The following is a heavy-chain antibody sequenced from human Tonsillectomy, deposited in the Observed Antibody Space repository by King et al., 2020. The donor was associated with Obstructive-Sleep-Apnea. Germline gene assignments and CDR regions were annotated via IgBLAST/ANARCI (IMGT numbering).Heavy chain of an antibody. CDR2: IFSNDEK. V-gene: IGHV2-26*01. CDR1: GFSLSNDSMG. D-gene: IGHD3-3*01. CDR3: ARMHNTRGYYSGP. Sequence: QVTLKESGPVLVKPTETLTLTCTVSGFSLSNDSMGVSWIRQPPGKALEWLAHIFSNDEKSYSTSLKSRLTISKATSKSQVVLTMTKMDPVDTATYYCARMHNTRGYYSGPWGQGALVTVSS. J-gene: IGHJ5*02.